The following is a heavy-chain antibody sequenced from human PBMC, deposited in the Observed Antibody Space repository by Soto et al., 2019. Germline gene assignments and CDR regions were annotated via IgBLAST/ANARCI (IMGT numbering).Heavy chain of an antibody. CDR3: ARDRGSYGMDV. V-gene: IGHV4-31*03. J-gene: IGHJ6*02. CDR2: VSPIGTP. Sequence: QVQLQESGPGLVKPSQTLSLTCSVSGDSISGGYYWSWIRQHPGKGLEWIGYVSPIGTPYYSPSLSSRVSMSMHTSKNQLSLEVRSVSAADTAVYYCARDRGSYGMDVWGQGTTVTVSS. CDR1: GDSISGGYY.